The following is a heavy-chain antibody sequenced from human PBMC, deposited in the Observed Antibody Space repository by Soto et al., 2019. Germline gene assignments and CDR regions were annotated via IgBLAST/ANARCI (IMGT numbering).Heavy chain of an antibody. CDR3: ASAVVTGDAFDI. V-gene: IGHV1-46*01. Sequence: ASVKISCKASGYTFTSYYMHWVRQAPGQGLEWMGIINPSGGSTSYAQKFQGRVTMTRDTSTSTVYMELSSLRSEDTAVYYCASAVVTGDAFDIWGQGTMVTVSS. J-gene: IGHJ3*02. D-gene: IGHD5-18*01. CDR1: GYTFTSYY. CDR2: INPSGGST.